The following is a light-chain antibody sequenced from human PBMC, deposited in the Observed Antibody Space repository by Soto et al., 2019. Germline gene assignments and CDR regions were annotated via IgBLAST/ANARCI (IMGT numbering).Light chain of an antibody. CDR3: QRTYNALWT. J-gene: IGKJ1*01. Sequence: AIQLTQSPSSLSASVGDRVTITCRASQGISSALAWYQQKPGKAPKLLIYDASSLESGVPSRFSGSGSGTDFTLTISSLQPEDVATYYGQRTYNALWTFGQGTKVDIK. CDR2: DAS. V-gene: IGKV1D-13*01. CDR1: QGISSA.